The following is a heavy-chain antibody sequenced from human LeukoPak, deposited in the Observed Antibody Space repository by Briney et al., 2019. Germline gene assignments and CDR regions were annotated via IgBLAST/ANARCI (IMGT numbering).Heavy chain of an antibody. J-gene: IGHJ4*02. Sequence: SETLSLTCTVSGGSISNYYWSWIRQPPGKGLEWIGYIYYSGSTNYNPSLKSRVTISVDTSKNQFSLKLSSVTAADTAVYYCATQIPRGSLDSWGQGTLVTVSS. CDR3: ATQIPRGSLDS. D-gene: IGHD1-26*01. CDR2: IYYSGST. CDR1: GGSISNYY. V-gene: IGHV4-59*01.